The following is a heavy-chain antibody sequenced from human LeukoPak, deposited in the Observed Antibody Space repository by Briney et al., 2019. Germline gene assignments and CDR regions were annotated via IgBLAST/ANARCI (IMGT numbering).Heavy chain of an antibody. J-gene: IGHJ4*02. CDR3: ARGGDYLDY. CDR1: GFTFSTYW. Sequence: PGGSLRLSCAASGFTFSTYWMTWVRQAPGKGLEWVANLKQDGGEKYYVDSVKGRFTISRDNANNSLYLQMNSLRAEDTAVYYCARGGDYLDYWGQGTLVTVSS. V-gene: IGHV3-7*05. CDR2: LKQDGGEK.